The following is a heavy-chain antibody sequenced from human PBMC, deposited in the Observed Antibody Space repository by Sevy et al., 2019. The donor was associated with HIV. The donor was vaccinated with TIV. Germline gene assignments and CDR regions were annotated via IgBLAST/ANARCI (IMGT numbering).Heavy chain of an antibody. V-gene: IGHV3-33*01. CDR1: GFTFRSFS. J-gene: IGHJ5*01. Sequence: GGSLRLSCVACGFTFRSFSMHWVRQAPGKGLEWVAAIWYDGRTERYADSVQGRFTISRDNSKKTLHLQMNSLRAEDTALYYCARDAARVIVPTAGFDSWGQGTLVTVSS. D-gene: IGHD1-1*01. CDR2: IWYDGRTE. CDR3: ARDAARVIVPTAGFDS.